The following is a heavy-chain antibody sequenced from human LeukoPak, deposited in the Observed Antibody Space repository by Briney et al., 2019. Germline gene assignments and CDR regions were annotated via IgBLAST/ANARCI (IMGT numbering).Heavy chain of an antibody. D-gene: IGHD3-3*02. CDR3: ARGRELEN. J-gene: IGHJ4*02. V-gene: IGHV3-21*01. CDR1: RFTFSRYS. CDR2: ISGSSSYI. Sequence: SGGSLRLSCAASRFTFSRYSMNWVRQAPGKGLEWVSSISGSSSYIFYADSVKGRFTISRDNAKNSLYLHMNSLRAEDTAVYYCARGRELENWGQGTLVTVSS.